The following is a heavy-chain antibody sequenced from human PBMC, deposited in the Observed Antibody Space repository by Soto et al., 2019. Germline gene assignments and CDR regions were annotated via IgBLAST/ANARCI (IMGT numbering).Heavy chain of an antibody. CDR1: GGSISSSSYY. Sequence: SETLSLTCTVSGGSISSSSYYWGWIRQPPGKGLEWIGSIYYSGSTYYNPSLKSRVTISVDTSKNQFSLKVTSVTAADTAVYYCARLSPTVSTFDGMDVWGQGTTVTVSS. CDR3: ARLSPTVSTFDGMDV. V-gene: IGHV4-39*01. D-gene: IGHD4-4*01. J-gene: IGHJ6*02. CDR2: IYYSGST.